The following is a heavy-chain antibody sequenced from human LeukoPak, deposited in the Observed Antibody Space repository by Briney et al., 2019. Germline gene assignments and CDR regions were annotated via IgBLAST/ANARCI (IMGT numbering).Heavy chain of an antibody. CDR1: GGSVSSTTYY. Sequence: SETVFLTCSVSGGSVSSTTYYWAWIRQAPGKGLEWLASLHYSGNTFYNPSLKSRVTISVDTSKNQLFLRLTSVTAADTAVYYCARDQQSYQGDAFDIWGQGTLVTVSS. J-gene: IGHJ3*02. D-gene: IGHD2-2*01. V-gene: IGHV4-39*07. CDR3: ARDQQSYQGDAFDI. CDR2: LHYSGNT.